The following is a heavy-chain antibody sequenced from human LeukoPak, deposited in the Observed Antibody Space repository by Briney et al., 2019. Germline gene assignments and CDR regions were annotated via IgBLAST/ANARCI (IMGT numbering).Heavy chain of an antibody. CDR3: ARDHQWLVRGGFLIDY. D-gene: IGHD6-19*01. CDR1: GFTFSSYA. J-gene: IGHJ4*02. CDR2: ISYDGSNK. Sequence: GGSLRLSCAASGFTFSSYAMHWVRQAPGKGLEWVAVISYDGSNKYYADSVKGRFTISRDNSKNTLYLQMNSLRAEDTAVYYCARDHQWLVRGGFLIDYWGQGTLVTVSS. V-gene: IGHV3-30*04.